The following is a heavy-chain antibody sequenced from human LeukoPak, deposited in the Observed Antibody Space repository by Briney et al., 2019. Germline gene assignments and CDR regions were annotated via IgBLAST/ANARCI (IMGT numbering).Heavy chain of an antibody. CDR2: INHSGST. J-gene: IGHJ6*03. CDR3: ARIAVAKPYYYYYYMDV. D-gene: IGHD6-19*01. Sequence: PSETLPLTCAVYGGSFSGYYWSWIRQPPGKGLEWIGEINHSGSTNYNPSLKSRVTISVDTSKNQFSLKLSSVTAADTAVYYCARIAVAKPYYYYYYMDVWGKGTTVTVSS. V-gene: IGHV4-34*01. CDR1: GGSFSGYY.